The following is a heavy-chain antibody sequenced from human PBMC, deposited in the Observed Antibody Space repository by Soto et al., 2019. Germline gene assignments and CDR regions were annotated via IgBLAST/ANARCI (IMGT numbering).Heavy chain of an antibody. D-gene: IGHD4-17*01. J-gene: IGHJ4*02. CDR3: ARGVWGDYNS. CDR1: GGSISRSSYY. V-gene: IGHV4-39*01. Sequence: SETLSLTCTVSGGSISRSSYYWGWIRQPPGKGLEWIGSIYYSGSTYYNASLKSRVTISVDTSKNQFSLKLSSVTAADTAVYYCARGVWGDYNSWGQGTLVTVSS. CDR2: IYYSGST.